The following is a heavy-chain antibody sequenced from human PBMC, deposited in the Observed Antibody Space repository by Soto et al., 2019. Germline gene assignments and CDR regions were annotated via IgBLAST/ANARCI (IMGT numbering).Heavy chain of an antibody. J-gene: IGHJ5*02. CDR2: IYSAGNT. V-gene: IGHV3-66*01. Sequence: EMYLVESGGGLVQPGGSLRLSCVASGFAVSSNYMSWVRQAQGKGLEWVSVIYSAGNTYYADSVKGRLTISRDNFKNTVYLQMNSLRAEDTAVYYCARAEIEMPTPRGQGTLVTVSS. CDR3: ARAEIEMPTP. CDR1: GFAVSSNY. D-gene: IGHD2-2*01.